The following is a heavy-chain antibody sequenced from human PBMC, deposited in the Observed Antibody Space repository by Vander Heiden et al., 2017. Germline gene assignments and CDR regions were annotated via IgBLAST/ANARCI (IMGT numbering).Heavy chain of an antibody. V-gene: IGHV6-1*01. J-gene: IGHJ4*02. D-gene: IGHD4-17*01. Sequence: QVQLQQSGPGLVKPSQTLSLTCAISGASVSSNSAAWNWIRQSPSRGLEWLGRTYYRSKWHNDYALSVKSRITVNPDTSKNQFSLQLNSVTPEDTAVYYCARARLTTAVANFDYWGQGTLVTVSS. CDR2: TYYRSKWHN. CDR1: GASVSSNSAA. CDR3: ARARLTTAVANFDY.